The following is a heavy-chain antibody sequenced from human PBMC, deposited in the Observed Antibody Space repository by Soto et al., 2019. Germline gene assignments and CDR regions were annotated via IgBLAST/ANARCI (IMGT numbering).Heavy chain of an antibody. Sequence: ASGKVSCKASGYTFTSYGISWVRQAPGQGLEWMGWISAYNGNTNYAQKLQGRVTMTTDTSTSTAYMELRSLRSDDTAVYYCERKGVAPYYYYGMDVWGQGTPVTVSS. CDR1: GYTFTSYG. J-gene: IGHJ6*02. CDR3: ERKGVAPYYYYGMDV. CDR2: ISAYNGNT. D-gene: IGHD5-12*01. V-gene: IGHV1-18*01.